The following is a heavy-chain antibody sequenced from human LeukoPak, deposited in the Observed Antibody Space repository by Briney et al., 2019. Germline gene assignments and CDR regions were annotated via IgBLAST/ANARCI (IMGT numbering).Heavy chain of an antibody. J-gene: IGHJ5*02. Sequence: SETLSLTCTVSGGSISSGGYYWSWIRQHPGKGLGWIGYIYYSGSTYYNPSLKSRVTISVDTSKNQFSLKLSSVTAADTAVYYCERTKSVPAASIGFDPWGQGTLVTVSS. V-gene: IGHV4-31*03. CDR3: ERTKSVPAASIGFDP. D-gene: IGHD2-2*01. CDR2: IYYSGST. CDR1: GGSISSGGYY.